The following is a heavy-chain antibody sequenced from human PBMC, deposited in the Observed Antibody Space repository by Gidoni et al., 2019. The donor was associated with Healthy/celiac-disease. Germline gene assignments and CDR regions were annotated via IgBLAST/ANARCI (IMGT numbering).Heavy chain of an antibody. D-gene: IGHD3-22*01. V-gene: IGHV3-30-3*01. Sequence: QVQLVESGGGVVQPGRSLRLYCAASGVTFRSYAMHWVRQAPGKGLEWVAVISYDGSNKYYADSVKGRFTISRDNSKNTLYLQMNSLRAEDTAVYYCARDSDYYDSSGYPLIDYWGQGTLVTVSS. CDR2: ISYDGSNK. CDR3: ARDSDYYDSSGYPLIDY. CDR1: GVTFRSYA. J-gene: IGHJ4*02.